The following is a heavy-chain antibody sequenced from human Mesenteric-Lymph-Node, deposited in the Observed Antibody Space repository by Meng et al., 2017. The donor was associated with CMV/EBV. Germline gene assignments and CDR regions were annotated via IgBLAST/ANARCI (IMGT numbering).Heavy chain of an antibody. CDR1: GINVSGNY. D-gene: IGHD4-17*01. CDR3: ARGDPTVTTDY. Sequence: GGSLRLSCAVSGINVSGNYMSWVRQAPGKGLEWVSSISSSSSYIYYADSVKGRFTISRDNAKNSLYLQMNSLRAEDTAVYYCARGDPTVTTDYWGQGTLVTVSS. V-gene: IGHV3-21*01. J-gene: IGHJ4*02. CDR2: ISSSSSYI.